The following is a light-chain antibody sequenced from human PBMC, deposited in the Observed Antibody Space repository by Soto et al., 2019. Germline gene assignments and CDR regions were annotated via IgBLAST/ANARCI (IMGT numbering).Light chain of an antibody. V-gene: IGKV1-9*01. J-gene: IGKJ1*01. CDR2: AAS. CDR3: QQLTSLWT. CDR1: QGISSY. Sequence: DIQLTQSPSFLSASVGDRVTITCRASQGISSYLAWYQQKPGKAPKLLIYAASTLQSGVPPRFSGSGSGTEFTLTITSLQPEDFATYHRQQLTSLWTFGQGTKV.